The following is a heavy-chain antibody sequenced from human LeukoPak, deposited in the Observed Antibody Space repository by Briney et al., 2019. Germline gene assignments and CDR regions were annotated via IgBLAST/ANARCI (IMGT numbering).Heavy chain of an antibody. Sequence: ASETLSLTCTVSGGSISSYYWSWIRRPPGKGLEWIGSIFYSGSTYYNPSLKSRVTISVDTSKNHISLRMSSVTAADTAVYYCARHPSMTTALFDYWGQGTLVTVSS. J-gene: IGHJ4*02. CDR1: GGSISSYY. D-gene: IGHD4-17*01. CDR2: IFYSGST. CDR3: ARHPSMTTALFDY. V-gene: IGHV4-39*01.